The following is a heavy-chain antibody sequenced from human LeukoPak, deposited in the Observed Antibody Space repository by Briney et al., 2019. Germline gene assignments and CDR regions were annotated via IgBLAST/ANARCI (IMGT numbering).Heavy chain of an antibody. J-gene: IGHJ4*02. D-gene: IGHD6-13*01. CDR2: IKQDGSEK. Sequence: PGGSLRLSCAASGFTFSSYWMSWVRQAPGKGLEWVANIKQDGSEKYYVDSVKGRFTISRDNAKNSLYLQMNSLRAEDTAVYYCARHSSSWYGGLDYWGQGTLVTVSS. CDR3: ARHSSSWYGGLDY. CDR1: GFTFSSYW. V-gene: IGHV3-7*01.